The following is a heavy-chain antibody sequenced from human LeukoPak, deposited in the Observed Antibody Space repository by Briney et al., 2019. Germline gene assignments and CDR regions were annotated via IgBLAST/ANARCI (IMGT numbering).Heavy chain of an antibody. V-gene: IGHV3-23*01. CDR2: ISGSGGST. J-gene: IGHJ4*02. CDR1: GFTFSSYA. Sequence: PGGSLRLSCAASGFTFSSYAMSWVRQAPGKGLEWVSAISGSGGSTYYADSVKGRFTISRDNSRNTLYLQMNSLRAEDTAVYYCAKDPLSWLMSITMIVVVTHPPDYWGQGTLVTVSS. D-gene: IGHD3-22*01. CDR3: AKDPLSWLMSITMIVVVTHPPDY.